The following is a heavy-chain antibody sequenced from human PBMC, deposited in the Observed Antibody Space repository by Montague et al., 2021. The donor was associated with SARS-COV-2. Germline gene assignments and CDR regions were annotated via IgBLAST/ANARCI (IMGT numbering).Heavy chain of an antibody. Sequence: SETLSLTCAVYDGSFSDYSWTWIRQPPGKGLEWIGEINHRGSTNYNPSLNSRVTISVDTSKNQFSLKMTSVTAADTAVYYCARGRQHINMVVVVVTGGEYYFDFWGQGTLVAVSS. CDR3: ARGRQHINMVVVVVTGGEYYFDF. CDR1: DGSFSDYS. CDR2: INHRGST. J-gene: IGHJ4*02. D-gene: IGHD3-22*01. V-gene: IGHV4-34*01.